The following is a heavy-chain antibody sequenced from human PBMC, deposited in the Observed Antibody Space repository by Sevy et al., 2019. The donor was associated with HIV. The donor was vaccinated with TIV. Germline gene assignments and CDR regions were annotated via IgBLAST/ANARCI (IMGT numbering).Heavy chain of an antibody. CDR1: GFTFSSYS. J-gene: IGHJ3*02. D-gene: IGHD1-26*01. CDR3: PSARELWDAFDI. CDR2: ISSSSSYI. V-gene: IGHV3-21*01. Sequence: GGCLRLSCAASGFTFSSYSMNWVRQAPGKGLEWVSSISSSSSYIYYVDSVKGRFTISRDNAKNSLYLQMNSLRAEDMVVYYCPSARELWDAFDIWGQGTMVTVSS.